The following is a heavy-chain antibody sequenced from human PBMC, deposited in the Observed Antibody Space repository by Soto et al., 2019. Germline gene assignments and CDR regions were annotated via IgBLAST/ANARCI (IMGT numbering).Heavy chain of an antibody. CDR3: ARHPRRGYGMDV. J-gene: IGHJ6*02. V-gene: IGHV4-39*01. Sequence: QLQLQESGPGLVKPSETLSLTCTVSGGSISSSSYYWGWIRQPPGKGLEWIGSIYYSGSTYYNPSLKSRVTISVDTSKNQFSLKLSSVTAADTAVYYCARHPRRGYGMDVWGQGTTVTVSS. CDR2: IYYSGST. CDR1: GGSISSSSYY.